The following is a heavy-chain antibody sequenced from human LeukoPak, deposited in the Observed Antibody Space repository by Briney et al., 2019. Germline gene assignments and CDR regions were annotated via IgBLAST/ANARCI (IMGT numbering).Heavy chain of an antibody. CDR1: GFTFSSYG. CDR2: ISYDGSNK. D-gene: IGHD6-13*01. Sequence: GSSLRLSCAASGFTFSSYGMHWVRQAPGKGLEWVAVISYDGSNKYYADSVKGRFTISRDNSKNTLYLQMNSLRAEDTAVYYCAKGAYSSSWYVVTQYYYYYYGMDVWGQGTTVTVSS. V-gene: IGHV3-30*18. J-gene: IGHJ6*02. CDR3: AKGAYSSSWYVVTQYYYYYYGMDV.